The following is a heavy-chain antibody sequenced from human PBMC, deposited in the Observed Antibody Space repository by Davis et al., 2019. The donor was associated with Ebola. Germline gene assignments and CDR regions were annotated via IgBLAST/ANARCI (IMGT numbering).Heavy chain of an antibody. Sequence: SVKVFCKASGGTFSRLAISWVRQAPGQGLEWMGGIIHCLGTANNAQKCQGRVTITADDSTSTAYMELSRLRSDDTAVYYCAREANQLLSYWGQGTLVTVSS. CDR2: IIHCLGTA. D-gene: IGHD2-2*01. J-gene: IGHJ4*02. CDR1: GGTFSRLA. CDR3: AREANQLLSY. V-gene: IGHV1-69*13.